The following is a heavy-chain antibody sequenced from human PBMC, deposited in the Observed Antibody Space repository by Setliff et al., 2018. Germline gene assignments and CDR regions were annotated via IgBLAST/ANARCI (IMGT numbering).Heavy chain of an antibody. CDR2: IYYSGST. CDR3: ARKDGDM. CDR1: GASISSYY. V-gene: IGHV4-59*08. D-gene: IGHD2-15*01. J-gene: IGHJ3*02. Sequence: SETLSLTCSVSGASISSYYWSWIRQPPGKGLEWIGYIYYSGSTNYNPSFKSRVTISVDTSKNQFSLKMRSVTAADAALYYCARKDGDMWGQGTMVTVSS.